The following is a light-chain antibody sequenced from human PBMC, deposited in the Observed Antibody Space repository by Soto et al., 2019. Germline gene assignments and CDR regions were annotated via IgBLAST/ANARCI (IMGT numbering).Light chain of an antibody. Sequence: QSVLTQPPSVSGAPGQRVTISCTGSSSNIGAGYDVHWYQQLPGTAPKLLIYGNSNRPSGVPDRCSGSKSGTSASLAITGLQAEDEADYYCQSYDSSLSGVFGGGTKVTVL. J-gene: IGLJ2*01. CDR2: GNS. CDR3: QSYDSSLSGV. CDR1: SSNIGAGYD. V-gene: IGLV1-40*01.